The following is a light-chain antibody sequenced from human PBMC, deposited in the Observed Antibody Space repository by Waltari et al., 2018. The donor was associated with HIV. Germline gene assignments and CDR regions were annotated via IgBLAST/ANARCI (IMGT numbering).Light chain of an antibody. CDR2: DDT. CDR1: NVASKS. V-gene: IGLV3-21*02. CDR3: HVWESSSDEYV. Sequence: SYVLTQPASVSVAPGQTANVTRGGANVASKSVNWYQERAGKAPILVLYDDTDRPSGIPERFSGSNFGNTATLTISRVEAGDEGDYYCHVWESSSDEYVFGTGTKVTV. J-gene: IGLJ1*01.